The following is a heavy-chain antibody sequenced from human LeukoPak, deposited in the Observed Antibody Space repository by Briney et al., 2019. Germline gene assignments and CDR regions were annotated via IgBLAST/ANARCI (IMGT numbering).Heavy chain of an antibody. V-gene: IGHV3-21*01. CDR1: GFTFSSYS. D-gene: IGHD6-13*01. Sequence: GGSLRLSCAASGFTFSSYSMNWVRQAPGKGLEWVSSISSSSSYIYYADSVKGRFTISRDNAKNSLYLQMNSLRAEDTAVYYCARGVAAAGTDYWGQGTLVTVSS. CDR2: ISSSSSYI. CDR3: ARGVAAAGTDY. J-gene: IGHJ4*02.